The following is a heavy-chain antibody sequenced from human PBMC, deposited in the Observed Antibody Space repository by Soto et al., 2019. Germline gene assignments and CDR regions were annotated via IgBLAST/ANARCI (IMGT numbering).Heavy chain of an antibody. J-gene: IGHJ6*02. CDR1: GGSISSGGYY. D-gene: IGHD3-10*01. V-gene: IGHV4-31*03. Sequence: SETLSLTCTVSGGSISSGGYYWSWIRQHPGKGLEWIGYIYYSGSTYYNPSLKSRVTISVDTSKNQFSLKLSSVTAADTAVYYCARDHMVRGPLGYYGMDVWGQGTTVTVSS. CDR3: ARDHMVRGPLGYYGMDV. CDR2: IYYSGST.